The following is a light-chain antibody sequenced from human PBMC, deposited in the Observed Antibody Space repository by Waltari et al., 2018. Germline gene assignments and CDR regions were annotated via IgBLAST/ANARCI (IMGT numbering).Light chain of an antibody. CDR2: SND. Sequence: QSVLTQPPSASGAPGQRVTISCSGSNFNTGSSVVHGYRHVPGTAPRLLIYSNDQRPSGVPDRFSGSKSGTSASLAISGLQSEDEADYYCATWDARLTGVVFGGGTKVTVL. CDR3: ATWDARLTGVV. J-gene: IGLJ2*01. V-gene: IGLV1-44*01. CDR1: NFNTGSSV.